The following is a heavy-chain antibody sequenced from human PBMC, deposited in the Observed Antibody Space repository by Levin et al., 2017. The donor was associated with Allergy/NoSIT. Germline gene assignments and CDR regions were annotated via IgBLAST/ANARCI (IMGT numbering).Heavy chain of an antibody. V-gene: IGHV3-30*18. D-gene: IGHD2-2*01. Sequence: GESLKISCAASGFTFSSYDMHWVRQAPGKGLEWVAVISYDGSNKYHVDSVKGRFTISRDNSKNTLYLQMNSLRAEDTAVYYCAKDQVYCSSATCSPFDSWGQGTLVTVSS. CDR1: GFTFSSYD. J-gene: IGHJ5*01. CDR2: ISYDGSNK. CDR3: AKDQVYCSSATCSPFDS.